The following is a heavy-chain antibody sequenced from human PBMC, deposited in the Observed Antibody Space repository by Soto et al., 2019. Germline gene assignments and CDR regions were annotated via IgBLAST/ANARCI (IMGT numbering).Heavy chain of an antibody. V-gene: IGHV3-23*01. CDR2: ISDSGVNT. J-gene: IGHJ4*02. CDR1: GFLSSNYA. D-gene: IGHD3-16*01. Sequence: EVQLLESGGGLVQPGGSLRLSCAASGFLSSNYAMSWVRQAPGTGLEWVSAISDSGVNTYYADPVKGRFTISRDNSKNALYLEMKSLRAGDTAVYYCIKEARGHSYASLWGQGTPVTVSS. CDR3: IKEARGHSYASL.